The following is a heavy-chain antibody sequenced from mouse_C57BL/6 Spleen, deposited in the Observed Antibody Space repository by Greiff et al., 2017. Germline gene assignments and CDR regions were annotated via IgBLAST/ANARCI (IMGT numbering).Heavy chain of an antibody. CDR3: ATVSYSNYVGYFDY. Sequence: EVQLQQSGPELVKPGASVKMSCKASRYTFTDYNMHWVKQSHGKSLEWIGYINPNNGGTSYNQKFKGKATLTVNKSSSTAYMELRSLTSEDSAVYYCATVSYSNYVGYFDYWGQGTTLTVSS. V-gene: IGHV1-22*01. J-gene: IGHJ2*01. CDR1: RYTFTDYN. D-gene: IGHD2-5*01. CDR2: INPNNGGT.